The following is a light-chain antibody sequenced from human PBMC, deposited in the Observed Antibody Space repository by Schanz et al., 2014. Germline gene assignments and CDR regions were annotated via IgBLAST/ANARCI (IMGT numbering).Light chain of an antibody. CDR1: SSNIGYNY. Sequence: QSVLTQPPSVSASPGQRVTISCSGNSSNIGYNYVSWYQHFPGTAPKLLIFDNDERPSGIPDRFSGSKSGTSATLGITGLQTGDEADYYCGTWDSSLTAAVFGGGTKLTVL. V-gene: IGLV1-51*01. J-gene: IGLJ3*02. CDR3: GTWDSSLTAAV. CDR2: DND.